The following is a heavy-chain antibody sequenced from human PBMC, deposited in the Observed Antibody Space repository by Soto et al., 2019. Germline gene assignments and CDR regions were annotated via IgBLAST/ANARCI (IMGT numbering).Heavy chain of an antibody. Sequence: PSETLSLTCTVSGGSVNSYYWSWIRQPAGKGLEWIGRLYTNENTNYNPSLRSRVTMSVDTSKNQFSLTLSSVTAADTAVYYCATYNSGHYYFDMDVWGHGTKVTVSS. CDR1: GGSVNSYY. D-gene: IGHD1-20*01. CDR3: ATYNSGHYYFDMDV. CDR2: LYTNENT. V-gene: IGHV4-4*07. J-gene: IGHJ6*02.